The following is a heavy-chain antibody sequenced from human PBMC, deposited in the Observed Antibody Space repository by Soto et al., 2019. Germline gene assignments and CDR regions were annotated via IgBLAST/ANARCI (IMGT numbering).Heavy chain of an antibody. CDR1: RGTFNTSP. J-gene: IGHJ6*02. CDR2: IVPVFGMV. D-gene: IGHD3-3*01. Sequence: QVLLAQSGAEVKKPGSSVKVSCQTSRGTFNTSPISWVRQAPGQGLEWLGDIVPVFGMVNYAQQFQDRLTLTADESTTSVCMEVMRLTPEDTAVYFCATPHLRGRQYDYRSPATASLYHSGRGVWGQGTTVIVSS. CDR3: ATPHLRGRQYDYRSPATASLYHSGRGV. V-gene: IGHV1-69*01.